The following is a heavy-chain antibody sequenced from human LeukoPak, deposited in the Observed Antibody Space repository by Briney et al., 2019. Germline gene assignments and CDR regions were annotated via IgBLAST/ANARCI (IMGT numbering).Heavy chain of an antibody. CDR3: ARVAGTAVAGKAFDY. CDR1: GGSISSHY. D-gene: IGHD6-19*01. CDR2: IYYSGST. V-gene: IGHV4-59*11. J-gene: IGHJ4*02. Sequence: SETLSLTCTVSGGSISSHYWSWIRQPSGKGLEWIGYIYYSGSTNYNPSLKSRVTISVDTSKNQFSLKLSSVTAADTAVYYCARVAGTAVAGKAFDYWGQGTLVTVSS.